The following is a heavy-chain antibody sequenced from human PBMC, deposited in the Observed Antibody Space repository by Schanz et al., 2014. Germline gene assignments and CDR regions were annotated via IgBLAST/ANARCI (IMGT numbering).Heavy chain of an antibody. CDR3: ARDRGHGDLPGDI. CDR1: GGSVSSGGDY. Sequence: QVQLQESGPGLVKPSQTLSLTCTVSGGSVSSGGDYWSWIRQHPGKGLEWIGFISYSGSTCYNPSLKSRVTISVDTSKSQCSLNLSSATAADTAVYYCARDRGHGDLPGDIWGQGTMVTVSS. D-gene: IGHD4-17*01. V-gene: IGHV4-31*03. J-gene: IGHJ3*02. CDR2: ISYSGST.